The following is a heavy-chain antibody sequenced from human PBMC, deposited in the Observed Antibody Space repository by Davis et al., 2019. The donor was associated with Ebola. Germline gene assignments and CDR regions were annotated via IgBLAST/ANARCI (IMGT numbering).Heavy chain of an antibody. CDR2: ISSSSSTI. Sequence: PGGSLRLSCAASGFTFSSYSMNWFRQAPGKGLEWVSYISSSSSTIYYADSVKGRFTISRDNAKNSLYLQMNSLRAEDTAVYYCANSPVEAADYWGQGTLVTVSS. J-gene: IGHJ4*02. D-gene: IGHD6-19*01. CDR3: ANSPVEAADY. V-gene: IGHV3-48*04. CDR1: GFTFSSYS.